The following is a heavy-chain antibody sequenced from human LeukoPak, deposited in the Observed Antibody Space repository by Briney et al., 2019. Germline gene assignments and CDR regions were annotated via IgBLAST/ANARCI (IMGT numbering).Heavy chain of an antibody. D-gene: IGHD2-2*01. J-gene: IGHJ6*04. V-gene: IGHV3-11*04. CDR2: ISSSGSTI. Sequence: GGSLRLSCAASGFTFSDYYMSWIRQAPGKGLEWVSYISSSGSTIYYADSVKGRFTISRDNAKNSLYLQMNSLRAEDTAVYYCARAYRYCSSTSCYDPIFLDVWGKGTTVTVSS. CDR3: ARAYRYCSSTSCYDPIFLDV. CDR1: GFTFSDYY.